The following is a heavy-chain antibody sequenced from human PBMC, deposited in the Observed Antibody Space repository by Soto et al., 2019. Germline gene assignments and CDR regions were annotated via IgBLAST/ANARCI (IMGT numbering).Heavy chain of an antibody. CDR2: INPSGGST. V-gene: IGHV1-46*01. J-gene: IGHJ5*02. Sequence: XSVKVSCNASGYPFTSYYMHWVRQAPGQGLEWMGIINPSGGSTSYAQKFQGRVTMTRDTSTSTVYMELSSLRSEDTAVYYCARGVGATWFDPWGQGTLVTVSS. D-gene: IGHD1-26*01. CDR3: ARGVGATWFDP. CDR1: GYPFTSYY.